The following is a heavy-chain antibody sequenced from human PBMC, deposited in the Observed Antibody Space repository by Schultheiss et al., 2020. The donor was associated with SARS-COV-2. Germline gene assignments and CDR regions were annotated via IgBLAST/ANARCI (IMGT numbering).Heavy chain of an antibody. D-gene: IGHD2-15*01. V-gene: IGHV3-23*01. CDR3: ARDRSGPGDY. J-gene: IGHJ4*02. CDR1: GFTFSSYD. Sequence: GGSLRLSCAASGFTFSSYDMHWVRQATGKGLEWVSAISGSGGSTYYADSVKGRFTISRDNSKNTLYLQMNSLRAEDTAVYYCARDRSGPGDYWGQGTLVTVSS. CDR2: ISGSGGST.